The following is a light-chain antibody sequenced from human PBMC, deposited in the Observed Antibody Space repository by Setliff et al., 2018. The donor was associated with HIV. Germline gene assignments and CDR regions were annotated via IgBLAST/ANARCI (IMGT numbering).Light chain of an antibody. J-gene: IGLJ2*01. CDR2: EVN. CDR1: RSDIGAYTY. V-gene: IGLV2-14*01. CDR3: TSYTTSSTLV. Sequence: QSVLTQPASVSGSPGQSITISCTGSRSDIGAYTYVSWYQHHPGKVPKLILSEVNKRPSWVSARFSGSRTGNTASLTISGLQAEDESYYYCTSYTTSSTLVFGGGTKGTVL.